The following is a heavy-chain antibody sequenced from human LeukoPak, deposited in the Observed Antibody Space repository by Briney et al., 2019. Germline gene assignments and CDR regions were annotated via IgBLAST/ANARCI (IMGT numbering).Heavy chain of an antibody. Sequence: ASVNVSCKASGYTFTSYGISWVRQAPGQGLEWMGWISAYNGNTNYAQKLQGRVTMTTDTSTSTAYIELRSLRSDDTAVYYCARDGYYYDSSGVSFDYWGQGTLVTVSS. CDR3: ARDGYYYDSSGVSFDY. CDR1: GYTFTSYG. J-gene: IGHJ4*02. CDR2: ISAYNGNT. D-gene: IGHD3-22*01. V-gene: IGHV1-18*01.